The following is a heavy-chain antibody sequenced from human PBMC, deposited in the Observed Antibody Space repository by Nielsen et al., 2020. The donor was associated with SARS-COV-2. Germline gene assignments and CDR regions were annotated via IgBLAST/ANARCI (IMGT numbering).Heavy chain of an antibody. CDR2: IYSGGST. V-gene: IGHV3-66*01. CDR1: GFTVSSNY. J-gene: IGHJ4*02. CDR3: ARGMGIAAAIPYFDY. Sequence: GGSLRLSCAASGFTVSSNYMSWVRQAPGKGLEWVSVIYSGGSTYYADSVKGRFTISRDNSKNTLYLQMNSLRAEDTAVYYCARGMGIAAAIPYFDYWGQGTLGTVSS. D-gene: IGHD6-13*01.